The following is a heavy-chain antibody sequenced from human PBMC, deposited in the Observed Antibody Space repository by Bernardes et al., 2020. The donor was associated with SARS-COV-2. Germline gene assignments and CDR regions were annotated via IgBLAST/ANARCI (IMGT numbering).Heavy chain of an antibody. CDR2: ISGYNGNT. CDR1: GYTFTSYG. V-gene: IGHV1-18*01. Sequence: ASVKVSCKASGYTFTSYGINWVRQAPGQGLEWMGWISGYNGNTNYAQEFQGRVTMTTDTSTSTAYMELRSLSSDDTAVYYCAREPIKMVQEVTNFDYYSGMDVWGQGTAVTVSS. D-gene: IGHD3-10*01. CDR3: AREPIKMVQEVTNFDYYSGMDV. J-gene: IGHJ6*02.